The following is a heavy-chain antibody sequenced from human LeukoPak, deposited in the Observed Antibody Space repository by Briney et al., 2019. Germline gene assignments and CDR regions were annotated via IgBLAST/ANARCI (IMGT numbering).Heavy chain of an antibody. CDR1: GDSVSSYSAA. V-gene: IGHV6-1*01. CDR2: TYYRSKWYN. CDR3: ARSKVGYIFFDS. Sequence: SPTLSLTCAISGDSVSSYSAAWSWLRQSPSRGLEWLGRTYYRSKWYNDYAVSVKSRISINPDTSKNQYSLQLNSVTPEDTAVYYCARSKVGYIFFDSWGQGTLVIVSS. D-gene: IGHD5-24*01. J-gene: IGHJ5*01.